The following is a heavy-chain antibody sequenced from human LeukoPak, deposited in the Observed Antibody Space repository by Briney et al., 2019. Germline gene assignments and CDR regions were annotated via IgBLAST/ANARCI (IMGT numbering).Heavy chain of an antibody. CDR3: AAGIPYNWNDGIFDY. CDR1: GYSISSGYY. CDR2: IYHSGST. Sequence: SETLSLTCAVSGYSISSGYYWGWIRQPPGKGLEWIGRIYHSGSTYYNPSLKSRVTISVDTSKNQFSLKLSSVTAADTAVYYCAAGIPYNWNDGIFDYWGQGTLVTVSS. J-gene: IGHJ4*02. D-gene: IGHD1-20*01. V-gene: IGHV4-38-2*01.